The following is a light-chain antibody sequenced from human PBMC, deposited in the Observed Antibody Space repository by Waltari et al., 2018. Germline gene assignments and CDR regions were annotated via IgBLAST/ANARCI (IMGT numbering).Light chain of an antibody. CDR1: HSNTGRNF. V-gene: IGLV1-47*01. Sequence: QSVLTQSPSVSETPGQKITISCSGSHSNTGRNFVNWYQQVPGTAPKLLIYENSQRPTGVPDRFSASKSGTSASLAISGLQSQDEADYYCAAWDDGLRGPAFGGGTKVTVL. J-gene: IGLJ2*01. CDR2: ENS. CDR3: AAWDDGLRGPA.